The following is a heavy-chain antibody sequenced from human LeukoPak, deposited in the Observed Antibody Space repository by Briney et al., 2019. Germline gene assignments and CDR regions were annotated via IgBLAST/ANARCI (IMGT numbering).Heavy chain of an antibody. CDR1: GGSISNYY. J-gene: IGHJ4*02. CDR3: ARDLGQYFDN. V-gene: IGHV4-59*01. D-gene: IGHD3-16*01. CDR2: IYYSGGT. Sequence: SETLSLTCIVSGGSISNYYWSWIRQPPGKGLEWIGYIYYSGGTNYNPSLESRVAISVDTSKSLISLRLSSVTAADTAIYYCARDLGQYFDNWGQGALVTVSS.